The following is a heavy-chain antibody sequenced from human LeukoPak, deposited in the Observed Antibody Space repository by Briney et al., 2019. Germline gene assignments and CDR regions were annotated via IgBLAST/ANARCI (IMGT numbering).Heavy chain of an antibody. D-gene: IGHD3-3*01. Sequence: GGSLRLSCAASGFTFSSYWMSWVRQAPGKGLEWVSSISSSSSYIYYADSVKGRFTISRDNAKNSLYLQMNSLRAEDTAVYYCARRKYDFWSGYQNDAFDIWGQGTMVTVSS. CDR3: ARRKYDFWSGYQNDAFDI. V-gene: IGHV3-21*01. CDR2: ISSSSSYI. CDR1: GFTFSSYW. J-gene: IGHJ3*02.